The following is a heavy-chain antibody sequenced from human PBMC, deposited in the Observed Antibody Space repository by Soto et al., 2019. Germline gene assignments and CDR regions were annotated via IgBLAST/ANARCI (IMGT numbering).Heavy chain of an antibody. D-gene: IGHD1-1*01. CDR1: GYSFTSYW. CDR3: ARPFDTTGRHDY. Sequence: GASLKISCKGSGYSFTSYWIGWVRQMPGKGLEWMGIIYPYDSDTRYSPSFRGQVTISADKSISTAYLQWSSLKASDTAMYYCARPFDTTGRHDYWGQGALVTVSS. V-gene: IGHV5-51*01. CDR2: IYPYDSDT. J-gene: IGHJ4*02.